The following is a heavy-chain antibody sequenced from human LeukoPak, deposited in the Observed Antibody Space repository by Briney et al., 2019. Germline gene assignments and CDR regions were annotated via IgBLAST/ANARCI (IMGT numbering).Heavy chain of an antibody. CDR1: GYTFTTYD. CDR2: MNPNSGHT. V-gene: IGHV1-8*03. CDR3: ASGIWFGESEGNY. Sequence: ASVKVSCKASGYTFTTYDINWVRQATGQGLEWMGCMNPNSGHTDYAQKFQGRVTITRSTSITTAYMELTSLRFEDTAVYYCASGIWFGESEGNYWGQGTLVTVSS. D-gene: IGHD3-10*01. J-gene: IGHJ4*02.